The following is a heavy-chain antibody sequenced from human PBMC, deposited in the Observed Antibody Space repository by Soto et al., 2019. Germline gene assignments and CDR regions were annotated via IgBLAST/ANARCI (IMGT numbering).Heavy chain of an antibody. CDR1: GYTFTGYY. Sequence: ASVKVSCTASGYTFTGYYMHWVRQAPGQGLEWMGWINPNSGGTNYAQKFQGWVTMTRDTSISTAYMELSRLRSDDTAVYYCARCLTTVTTYDYWGQGTLVTVSS. CDR3: ARCLTTVTTYDY. V-gene: IGHV1-2*04. D-gene: IGHD4-17*01. J-gene: IGHJ4*02. CDR2: INPNSGGT.